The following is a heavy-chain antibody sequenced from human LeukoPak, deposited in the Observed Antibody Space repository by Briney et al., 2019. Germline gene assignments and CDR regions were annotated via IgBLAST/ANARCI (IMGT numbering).Heavy chain of an antibody. Sequence: SETLSLTCTVSGGSIISYYWSWIRQPPGQGLEWIAFIHSSGSTNYNPSLKSRVTISVDTSKNQFSLKLSSVTAADTAVYYCACLTTADAFDFWGQGTMVSVSS. D-gene: IGHD3-22*01. CDR2: IHSSGST. J-gene: IGHJ3*01. V-gene: IGHV4-59*01. CDR1: GGSIISYY. CDR3: ACLTTADAFDF.